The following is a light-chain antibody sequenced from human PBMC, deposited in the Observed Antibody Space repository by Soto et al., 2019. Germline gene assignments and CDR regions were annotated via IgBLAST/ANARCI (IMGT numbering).Light chain of an antibody. V-gene: IGKV3-20*01. Sequence: EMVLTQSPGTLSLSPGERATLSCRASQSVSSSYLAWYQQKPGQAPRLLIYGASSRATGIPDRFSGSGSGTDFTLTISRLEPEDFTVYYCQQSARAFGQGTKVDIK. CDR2: GAS. J-gene: IGKJ1*01. CDR3: QQSARA. CDR1: QSVSSSY.